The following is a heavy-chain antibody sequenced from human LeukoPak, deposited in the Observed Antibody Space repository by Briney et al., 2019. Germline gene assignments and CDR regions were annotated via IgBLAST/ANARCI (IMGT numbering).Heavy chain of an antibody. CDR1: XFXXSNYX. CDR2: ISNSGDAT. Sequence: GXXXLXXAGSXFXXSNYXXSXVRQAPGQGLEWVSTISNSGDATFYADAVKGRFTISRDNSKNTLYLQMYSLRAEDTAIYYCAKAPPYTKYFDYWGQGTLVTVSS. D-gene: IGHD1-1*01. V-gene: IGHV3-23*01. CDR3: AKAPPYTKYFDY. J-gene: IGHJ4*02.